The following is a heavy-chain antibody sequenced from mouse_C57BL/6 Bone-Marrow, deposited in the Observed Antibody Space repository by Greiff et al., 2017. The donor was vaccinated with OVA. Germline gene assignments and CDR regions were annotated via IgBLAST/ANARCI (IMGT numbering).Heavy chain of an antibody. V-gene: IGHV1-19*01. CDR2: INPYNGGT. D-gene: IGHD1-1*01. J-gene: IGHJ3*01. CDR3: ARWDYGSRFFAY. CDR1: GYKFTDYY. Sequence: EVQLQQSGPVLVKPGASVKMSCKASGYKFTDYYMNWVKQSHGKSLEWIGVINPYNGGTSYNQKFKGKATLTVDKSSSTAYMELNSLTSEDSAVYYCARWDYGSRFFAYWGQGTLVTVSA.